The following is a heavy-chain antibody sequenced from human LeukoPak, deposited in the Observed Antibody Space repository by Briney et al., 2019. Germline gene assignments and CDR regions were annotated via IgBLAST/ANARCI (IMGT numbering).Heavy chain of an antibody. Sequence: SETLSLTCTVSGASVSRGGYYWSWIRQHPGKGLEWIGFTSYGGGAYYNPSLMSRITMSVDPSQNQFSLEMRDVTAADTAVYFCATAEWENFYFDSWGQGALVAVTS. V-gene: IGHV4-31*03. J-gene: IGHJ4*02. CDR1: GASVSRGGYY. CDR3: ATAEWENFYFDS. D-gene: IGHD1-26*01. CDR2: TSYGGGA.